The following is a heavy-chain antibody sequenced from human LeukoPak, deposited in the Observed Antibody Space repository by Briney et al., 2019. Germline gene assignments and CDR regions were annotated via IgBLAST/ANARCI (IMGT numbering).Heavy chain of an antibody. CDR1: GGTFSDYS. CDR3: ARQELVDNWFDP. D-gene: IGHD6-13*01. V-gene: IGHV1-69*02. Sequence: VASVKVSCKASGGTFSDYSISWVRQAPGQGLEWMGRIIPILNVPNYAQKLQGRVTMTTDASTSTAYMELRSLRSDDTAVYYCARQELVDNWFDPWGQGTLVTVSS. J-gene: IGHJ5*02. CDR2: IIPILNVP.